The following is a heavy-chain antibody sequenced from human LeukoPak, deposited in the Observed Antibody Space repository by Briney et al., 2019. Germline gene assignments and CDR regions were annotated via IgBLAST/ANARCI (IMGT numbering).Heavy chain of an antibody. CDR3: ARGFIGYCSSTSCRSRYYYYYYMDV. CDR2: IDYRGST. J-gene: IGHJ6*03. CDR1: AGTISSSSYY. Sequence: SETLSRTCTGSAGTISSSSYYRRWIRQPPGKGLEWIGSIDYRGSTYYNQALKSRVTISVDTSKNQFSLKLSSVTAADTAVYYCARGFIGYCSSTSCRSRYYYYYYMDVWGKGTTVTVSS. D-gene: IGHD2-2*01. V-gene: IGHV4-39*01.